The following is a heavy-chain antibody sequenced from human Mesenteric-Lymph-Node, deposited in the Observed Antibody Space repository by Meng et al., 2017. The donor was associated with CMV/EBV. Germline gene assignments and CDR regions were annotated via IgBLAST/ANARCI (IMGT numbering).Heavy chain of an antibody. CDR2: ISSSSSYI. V-gene: IGHV3-21*01. CDR3: ARVGFSYQLPSDHAFDI. D-gene: IGHD2-2*01. J-gene: IGHJ3*02. CDR1: GFTLSSYS. Sequence: GESLKISCAASGFTLSSYSMNWVRQAPGKGLEWVSSISSSSSYIYYADSVKGRFTISRDNAKNSLYLQMNSLRAEDTAVYYCARVGFSYQLPSDHAFDIWGQGTMVTVSS.